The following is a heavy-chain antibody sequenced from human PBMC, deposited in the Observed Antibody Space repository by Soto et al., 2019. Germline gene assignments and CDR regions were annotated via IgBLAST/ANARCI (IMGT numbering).Heavy chain of an antibody. J-gene: IGHJ4*02. Sequence: GGSLRLSCAASGFTFSSYSMNWVRQAPGKGLEWVSYISSSSSTIYYADSVKGRFTISRDNAKNSLYLQMNSLRAEDTAVYYCARDLTTVTTSLAGAFGYWGQGTLVTVSS. CDR3: ARDLTTVTTSLAGAFGY. CDR2: ISSSSSTI. V-gene: IGHV3-48*01. D-gene: IGHD4-17*01. CDR1: GFTFSSYS.